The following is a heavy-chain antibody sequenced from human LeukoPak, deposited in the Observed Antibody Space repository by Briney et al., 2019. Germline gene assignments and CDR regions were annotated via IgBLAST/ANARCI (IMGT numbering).Heavy chain of an antibody. J-gene: IGHJ4*02. V-gene: IGHV6-1*01. D-gene: IGHD6-13*01. Sequence: SQTLSLTCAISGDSVSRYSAGWNSIRQSPSRGLEWLGRTYYRSMWYNEYALSVRSRIQISPDTSKNQVSLQLNCVTPVDTAFYYCGRDIGAAIGHWGQGTLVSVSS. CDR3: GRDIGAAIGH. CDR1: GDSVSRYSAG. CDR2: TYYRSMWYN.